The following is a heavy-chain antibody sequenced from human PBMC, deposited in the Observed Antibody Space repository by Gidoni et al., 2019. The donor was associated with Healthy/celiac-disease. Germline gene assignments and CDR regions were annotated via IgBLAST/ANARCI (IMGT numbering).Heavy chain of an antibody. Sequence: EVQLLESGGGLVQPGGSLRLSCAASGFTFSSYAMSWVRQAPGKGLEWVSAISGSGGITYYADSVKGRFTISRDNSKNTLYLQMNSLRAEDTAVYYCAKDSEGVAAGVSYYYYGMDVWGQGTTVTVSS. V-gene: IGHV3-23*01. CDR2: ISGSGGIT. CDR1: GFTFSSYA. D-gene: IGHD6-13*01. J-gene: IGHJ6*02. CDR3: AKDSEGVAAGVSYYYYGMDV.